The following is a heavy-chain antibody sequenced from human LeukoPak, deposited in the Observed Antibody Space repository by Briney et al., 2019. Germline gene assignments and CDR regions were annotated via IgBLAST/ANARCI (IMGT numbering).Heavy chain of an antibody. CDR2: ISGSGGST. Sequence: GGSLRLSCAASGFTFSSYAMSWVRQAPGKGLEWVSAISGSGGSTYYADSVKGRFTISRDNSKNTLYLQMNSLRAEDTAVYYCAKTGVGATHGLDAFDIWGQGTMVTVSS. J-gene: IGHJ3*02. CDR1: GFTFSSYA. CDR3: AKTGVGATHGLDAFDI. D-gene: IGHD1-26*01. V-gene: IGHV3-23*01.